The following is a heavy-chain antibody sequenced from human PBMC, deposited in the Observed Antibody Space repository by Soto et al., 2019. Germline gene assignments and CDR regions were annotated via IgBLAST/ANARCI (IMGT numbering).Heavy chain of an antibody. V-gene: IGHV3-48*02. CDR3: ARRGEGVLFYSDLDV. D-gene: IGHD3-16*01. J-gene: IGHJ6*02. CDR2: MSSGSDTI. Sequence: EVQLVESGGGLVQPGGSLRLSCVASGFTLSSYSMNWVRQAPGKGLEWISYMSSGSDTIYYADSVKGRFTVSRDNATTSLYLQMRRLRDEDTAVYYWARRGEGVLFYSDLDVGGQGTTFTVAS. CDR1: GFTLSSYS.